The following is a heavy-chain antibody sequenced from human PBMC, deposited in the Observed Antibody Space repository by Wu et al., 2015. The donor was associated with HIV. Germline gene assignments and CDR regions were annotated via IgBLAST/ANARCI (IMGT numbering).Heavy chain of an antibody. CDR1: GYSYNTFY. CDR2: INPNSGAT. V-gene: IGHV1-2*02. CDR3: ATDFDGGIFVYYFDH. D-gene: IGHD3-16*02. Sequence: QVHLVQFGGEVKKPGSSVKVSCSASGYSYNTFYMHWLRRAPGQGLEWMGWINPNSGATNYAQNFQPRVDMTRDTSMGTVYMELSGLTSDDTAIYYCATDFDGGIFVYYFDHWGQGALVTVSS. J-gene: IGHJ4*02.